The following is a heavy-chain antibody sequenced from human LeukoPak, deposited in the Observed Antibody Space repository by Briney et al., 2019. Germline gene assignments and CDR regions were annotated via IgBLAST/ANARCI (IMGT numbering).Heavy chain of an antibody. V-gene: IGHV3-21*01. J-gene: IGHJ3*02. CDR1: GFTFSSYA. CDR2: ISSGSGYM. Sequence: GGSLRLSCAASGFTFSSYAMNWVRQAPGQGLEWVSSISSGSGYMYYADSVKGRFTISRDNARNSLFLQMNSLRAEDTAIYYCARPASTTSNDGFDIWGRGTMVTVSS. CDR3: ARPASTTSNDGFDI. D-gene: IGHD2-2*01.